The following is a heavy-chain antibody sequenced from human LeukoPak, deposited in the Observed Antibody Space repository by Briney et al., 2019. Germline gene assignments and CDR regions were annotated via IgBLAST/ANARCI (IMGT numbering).Heavy chain of an antibody. J-gene: IGHJ4*02. V-gene: IGHV3-11*01. CDR3: ARHMVITPFDS. D-gene: IGHD4/OR15-4a*01. Sequence: GGSLRLSCAASGFPFRDYYFGWVRQAPGQGPEWLSFISASGNIIHYEDSVKGRFTISRDDAKNSVFLQMDSLRTEDTALYYCARHMVITPFDSWGQGTLVTVSS. CDR1: GFPFRDYY. CDR2: ISASGNII.